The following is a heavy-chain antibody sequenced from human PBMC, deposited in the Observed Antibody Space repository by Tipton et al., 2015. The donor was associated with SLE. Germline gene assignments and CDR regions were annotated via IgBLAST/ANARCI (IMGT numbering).Heavy chain of an antibody. CDR3: ARGYCSGGSCSYWYFDL. D-gene: IGHD2-15*01. V-gene: IGHV4-34*01. CDR1: GGSFSGYY. CDR2: INHSGST. Sequence: LRLSCAVYGGSFSGYYWSWIRQPPGKGLEWIGEINHSGSTNYNPSLKSRVTISVDTSKNQFSLKLSSVTAADTAVYYCARGYCSGGSCSYWYFDLWGRGTLVTVPS. J-gene: IGHJ2*01.